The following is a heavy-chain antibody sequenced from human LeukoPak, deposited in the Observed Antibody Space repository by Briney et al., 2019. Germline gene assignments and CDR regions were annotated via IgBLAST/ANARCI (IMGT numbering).Heavy chain of an antibody. D-gene: IGHD3-3*01. CDR3: ARGARFLEWLPRNYYYYMDV. V-gene: IGHV1-46*01. CDR1: GYTFTSYY. Sequence: ASVKVSCKASGYTFTSYYMHWVRQAPGQGLEWMGIINPSGGSTSYAQKFQGRVTMTRDTSTSTVYMELSSLRSEDTAVYYCARGARFLEWLPRNYYYYMDVWGKGTTVTVSS. CDR2: INPSGGST. J-gene: IGHJ6*03.